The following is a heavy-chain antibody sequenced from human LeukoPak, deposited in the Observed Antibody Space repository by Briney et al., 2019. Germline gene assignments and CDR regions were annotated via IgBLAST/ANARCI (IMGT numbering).Heavy chain of an antibody. J-gene: IGHJ4*02. CDR2: IYPGDSDT. CDR3: ARLTMVRGVIRQIDY. Sequence: GESLKISCKGSGYSFTSYWTGWVRQMPGKGLEWMGIIYPGDSDTRYSPSFQGQVTISADKSISTAYLQWSSLKASDTAMYYCARLTMVRGVIRQIDYWGQGTLVTVSS. CDR1: GYSFTSYW. D-gene: IGHD3-10*01. V-gene: IGHV5-51*01.